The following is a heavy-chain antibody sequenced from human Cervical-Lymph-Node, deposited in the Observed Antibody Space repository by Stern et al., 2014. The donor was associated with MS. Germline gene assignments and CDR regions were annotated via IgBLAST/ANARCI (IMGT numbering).Heavy chain of an antibody. CDR2: INPNSGGA. V-gene: IGHV1-2*06. CDR1: GYTFTGYY. J-gene: IGHJ4*02. Sequence: VQLVESGAEVKKPGASVKVSCKASGYTFTGYYMHWVRQAPGQGLEWMGRINPNSGGANSAQKVQGRVTITRATSISTDYMELSRLRSDDTAVYYCAKEAAMAVAGTGVDYWGQGTLVTVSS. CDR3: AKEAAMAVAGTGVDY. D-gene: IGHD6-19*01.